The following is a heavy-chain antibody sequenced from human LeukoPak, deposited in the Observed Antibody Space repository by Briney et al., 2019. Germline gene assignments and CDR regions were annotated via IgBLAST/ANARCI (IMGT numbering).Heavy chain of an antibody. CDR1: GGTFSSYA. Sequence: EASVKVSCKASGGTFSSYAVSWVRQAPGQGLEWMGGIIPTFAKANYAQKFQDRVTITTDESTTTAYMELSSLRSEDTAVYYCARHGGITIFGVAQTGGAFDIWGQGTMVTVSS. CDR3: ARHGGITIFGVAQTGGAFDI. CDR2: IIPTFAKA. J-gene: IGHJ3*02. V-gene: IGHV1-69*05. D-gene: IGHD3-3*01.